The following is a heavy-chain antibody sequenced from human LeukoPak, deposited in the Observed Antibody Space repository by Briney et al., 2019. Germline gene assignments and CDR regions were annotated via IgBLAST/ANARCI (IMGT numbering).Heavy chain of an antibody. D-gene: IGHD4-17*01. V-gene: IGHV4-59*01. CDR3: AKSDYGDYVVVG. CDR2: IYYSGST. Sequence: PSEILSLTCTVSGGSISSYYWSWIRQPPGKGLEWIGYIYYSGSTNYNPSLKSRVTISVDTSKNQFSLKLSSVTAADTAVYYCAKSDYGDYVVVGWGQGTLVTVSS. CDR1: GGSISSYY. J-gene: IGHJ4*02.